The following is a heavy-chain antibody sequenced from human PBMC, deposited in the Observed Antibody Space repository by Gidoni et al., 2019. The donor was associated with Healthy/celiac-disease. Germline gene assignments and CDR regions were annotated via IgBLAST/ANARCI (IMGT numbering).Heavy chain of an antibody. Sequence: QVQLVQSGAEVKKPGASVKVSCKASGYTFTSYAMHWVRQAPGQRLEWMGWINAGNGNTKYSQKCQGRVTITRDTSASTAYMELSSLRSEDTAVYYCARGIRCGGDCYWGAFDIWGQGTMVTVSS. CDR2: INAGNGNT. CDR3: ARGIRCGGDCYWGAFDI. J-gene: IGHJ3*02. CDR1: GYTFTSYA. V-gene: IGHV1-3*01. D-gene: IGHD2-21*02.